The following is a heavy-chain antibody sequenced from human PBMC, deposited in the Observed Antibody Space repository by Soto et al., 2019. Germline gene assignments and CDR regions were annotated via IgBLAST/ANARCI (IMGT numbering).Heavy chain of an antibody. CDR2: ISGSGGST. J-gene: IGHJ4*02. V-gene: IGHV3-23*01. D-gene: IGHD3-3*01. CDR1: GFTFSSYA. Sequence: GGSLRLSCAASGFTFSSYAMSWVRQAPGKGLEWVSAISGSGGSTYYADSVKGRFTISRDNSKNTLYLQMNSLRAEDTAVYYCAKVGREHGESRTIFGVVTQSWYFDYWGQGTLVTVSS. CDR3: AKVGREHGESRTIFGVVTQSWYFDY.